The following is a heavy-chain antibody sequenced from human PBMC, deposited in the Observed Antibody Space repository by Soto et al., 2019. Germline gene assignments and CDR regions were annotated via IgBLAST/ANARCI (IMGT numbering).Heavy chain of an antibody. J-gene: IGHJ6*02. V-gene: IGHV4-61*01. CDR1: GGSVRSGNYY. Sequence: SETLSLTCIVSGGSVRSGNYYWNWIRQPPGKGLEWIGYIYSSGSTKYSPSLKSRVTISVDTSNNQFSLNLRSVTAADTAVYYCARSYDSSGYYYYAMDVWGQGTTVTVSS. D-gene: IGHD3-22*01. CDR3: ARSYDSSGYYYYAMDV. CDR2: IYSSGST.